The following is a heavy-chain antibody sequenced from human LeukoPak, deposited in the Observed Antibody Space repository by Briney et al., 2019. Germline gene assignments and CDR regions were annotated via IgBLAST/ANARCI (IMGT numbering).Heavy chain of an antibody. V-gene: IGHV1-69*05. D-gene: IGHD6-13*01. Sequence: SVKVSCKASGGTFSSYAISWVRQAPGQGLEWMGRIIPIFGTANYAQKFQGRVTITTDESTSTAYMELSSLRSEDTAVYYCARVGYSSSWDSDYWGQGTLVTVSS. J-gene: IGHJ4*02. CDR1: GGTFSSYA. CDR2: IIPIFGTA. CDR3: ARVGYSSSWDSDY.